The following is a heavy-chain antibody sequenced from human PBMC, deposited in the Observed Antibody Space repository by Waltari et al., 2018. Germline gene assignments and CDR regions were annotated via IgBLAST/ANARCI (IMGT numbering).Heavy chain of an antibody. V-gene: IGHV3-21*01. CDR2: ISGTSHYI. J-gene: IGHJ4*02. CDR3: ARGSATTVTTRGPTDY. Sequence: EVQVVESGGGLVKPGGSLRLSCTASGFIFSSYSMYWVRQAPGKGLEWVSSISGTSHYIYYSDSVRCRFTISRDNPKNSLYLQMNSLRAEDTAVYYCARGSATTVTTRGPTDYWGQGTLVTVSS. D-gene: IGHD4-17*01. CDR1: GFIFSSYS.